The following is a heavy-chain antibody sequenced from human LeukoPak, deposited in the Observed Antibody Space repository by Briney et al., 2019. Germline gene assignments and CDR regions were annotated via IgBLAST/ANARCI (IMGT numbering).Heavy chain of an antibody. D-gene: IGHD3-10*01. Sequence: GGSLRLSCAASGFTFSSYGMHWVRQAPGKGLEWVAVISYDGSNKYYADSVKGRFTISRDNSKNTLYLQMNSLRAEDTAMYYCAKDRGYYGSGSYSPYFDYWGQGTLVTVSS. CDR1: GFTFSSYG. J-gene: IGHJ4*02. V-gene: IGHV3-30*18. CDR2: ISYDGSNK. CDR3: AKDRGYYGSGSYSPYFDY.